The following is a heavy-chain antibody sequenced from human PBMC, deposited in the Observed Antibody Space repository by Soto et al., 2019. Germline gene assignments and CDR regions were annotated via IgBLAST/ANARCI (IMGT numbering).Heavy chain of an antibody. CDR1: GFTFSEYS. V-gene: IGHV3-21*01. CDR2: ITHSGTYV. J-gene: IGHJ4*02. D-gene: IGHD5-12*01. Sequence: DVQLVESGGGLVRPGGSLRLSCTASGFTFSEYSMSWVRQAPGKGLEWVSSITHSGTYVYYADSVKGRFTISRDSASNSLFLQMTSLRAEDTAVYHCARARGNDWYSDYWGQGTLATVSS. CDR3: ARARGNDWYSDY.